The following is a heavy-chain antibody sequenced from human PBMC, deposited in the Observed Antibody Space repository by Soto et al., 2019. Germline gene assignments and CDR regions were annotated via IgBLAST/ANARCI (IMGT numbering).Heavy chain of an antibody. CDR3: PTHITVFELLNHPFDP. V-gene: IGHV4-34*01. CDR1: GGSVNGYY. Sequence: SETLSLTCPVCGGSVNGYYWTWIRQPPGKGLEWIGEINHTGGTHYNSSLKRRVTMSVDTSKNQFSLRLSSVTAADTAIYYSPTHITVFELLNHPFDPWGQGTQVTVSS. CDR2: INHTGGT. J-gene: IGHJ5*02. D-gene: IGHD3-3*01.